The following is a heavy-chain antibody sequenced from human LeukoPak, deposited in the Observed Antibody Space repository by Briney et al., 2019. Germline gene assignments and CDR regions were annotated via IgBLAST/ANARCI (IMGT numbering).Heavy chain of an antibody. D-gene: IGHD2-2*01. CDR1: GGSISSYY. CDR2: IYYSGST. Sequence: KSSETLSLTCTVSGGSISSYYWNWIRQPPGKGLEWIGYIYYSGSTNYNPSLKSRVTISVDTSKNQFSLKLSSVTAADTAVYYCARARGALGYCTSSSCYGSNINWFDPWGQGTLVTVSS. CDR3: ARARGALGYCTSSSCYGSNINWFDP. J-gene: IGHJ5*02. V-gene: IGHV4-59*01.